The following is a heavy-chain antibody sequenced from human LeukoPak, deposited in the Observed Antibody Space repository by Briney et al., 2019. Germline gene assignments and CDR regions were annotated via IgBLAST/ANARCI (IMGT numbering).Heavy chain of an antibody. CDR1: GFTFDDYA. D-gene: IGHD3-3*01. V-gene: IGHV3-9*01. J-gene: IGHJ4*02. Sequence: GGSLRLSCAASGFTFDDYAMHWVRQAPGKGLEWVSGISWNSGSIGYADSVKGRFTISRDNAKNSLYLQMNILRAEDTALYYCAKAINFGVVIMYFDYWGQGTLVTVSS. CDR3: AKAINFGVVIMYFDY. CDR2: ISWNSGSI.